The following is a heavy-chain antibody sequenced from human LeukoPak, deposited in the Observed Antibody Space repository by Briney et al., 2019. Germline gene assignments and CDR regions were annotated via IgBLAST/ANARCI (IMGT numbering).Heavy chain of an antibody. CDR2: SSAYNGNT. CDR3: ARVTVQGTMVRGVRHYYYYGMDV. D-gene: IGHD3-10*01. J-gene: IGHJ6*02. Sequence: ASVKVSCKASGYTFTSYGISWVRQAPGQGLEWMGWSSAYNGNTNYAQKLQGRVTMTTDTSTSTDYMELRSLRSDDTAGYYCARVTVQGTMVRGVRHYYYYGMDVWGQGTTVTVSS. V-gene: IGHV1-18*01. CDR1: GYTFTSYG.